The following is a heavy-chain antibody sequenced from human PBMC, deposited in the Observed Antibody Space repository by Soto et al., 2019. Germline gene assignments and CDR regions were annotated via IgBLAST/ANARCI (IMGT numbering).Heavy chain of an antibody. CDR3: ARGGPDYVGHYYFDY. V-gene: IGHV3-33*01. Sequence: QVQLVESGGGVVQPGRSLRRSCAASGFTFSSYGMHWVRQAPGKGLEWLAVIWYDGSNKYYADSVKGRFTISRDNSKNKLYLQMNSLRAEDTAVYYCARGGPDYVGHYYFDYWGQGTLVTVSS. CDR1: GFTFSSYG. J-gene: IGHJ4*02. D-gene: IGHD4-17*01. CDR2: IWYDGSNK.